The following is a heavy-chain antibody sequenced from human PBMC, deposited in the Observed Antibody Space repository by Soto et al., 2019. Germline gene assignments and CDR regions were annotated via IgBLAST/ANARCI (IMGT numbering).Heavy chain of an antibody. Sequence: ASVKVSCKASGYRFIDFFLHWVRQAPGQGLEWMGWINPRNGDTNYAQKFQDRVTMTRDTSISVAYMDLSGLNSGDTAVYYCARDNSGANFGYWGQGALVTVSS. CDR3: ARDNSGANFGY. D-gene: IGHD2-15*01. J-gene: IGHJ4*02. V-gene: IGHV1-2*02. CDR1: GYRFIDFF. CDR2: INPRNGDT.